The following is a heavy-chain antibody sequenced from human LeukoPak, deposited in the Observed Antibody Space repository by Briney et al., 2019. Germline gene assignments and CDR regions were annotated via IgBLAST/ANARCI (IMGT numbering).Heavy chain of an antibody. CDR2: ISRSSTYI. CDR3: ARDYIVVVITTYYYYGMDV. Sequence: GGSLRLSCTASGFTFSSHSMNWVRQAPGKGLEWVSSISRSSTYIYYADSVKGRFTISRDNAKNSLYLQMNSLRAEDTAVYYCARDYIVVVITTYYYYGMDVWGQGTTVTVSS. CDR1: GFTFSSHS. V-gene: IGHV3-21*01. J-gene: IGHJ6*02. D-gene: IGHD3-22*01.